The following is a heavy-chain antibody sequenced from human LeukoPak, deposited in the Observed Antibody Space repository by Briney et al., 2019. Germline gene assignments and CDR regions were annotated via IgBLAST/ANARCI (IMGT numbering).Heavy chain of an antibody. CDR3: ARDMADYYGSGSYEGGANWFDP. D-gene: IGHD3-10*01. Sequence: GGSLRLSCAASGLTFSDYYMGWIRQAPGKGLQWVSYISASGDTIYYADSVKGRFTVSRDNAKNSLYLQMNSLRAEDTAVYYCARDMADYYGSGSYEGGANWFDPWGQGTLVTVSS. J-gene: IGHJ5*02. CDR1: GLTFSDYY. CDR2: ISASGDTI. V-gene: IGHV3-11*04.